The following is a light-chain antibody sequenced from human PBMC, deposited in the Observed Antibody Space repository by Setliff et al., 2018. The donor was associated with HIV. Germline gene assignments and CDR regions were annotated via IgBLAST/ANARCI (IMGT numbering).Light chain of an antibody. CDR1: YSNIGTNT. V-gene: IGLV1-44*01. CDR2: SND. Sequence: QSVLTPPPSASGAPGQRVTISCSGSYSNIGTNTVNWYQQFPGTAPKLLTYSNDQRPSGVPDRFSGSRSGSSASLAIGGLQSEDEADYFCAVWDGSRHHYVFGTGTKVTVL. CDR3: AVWDGSRHHYV. J-gene: IGLJ1*01.